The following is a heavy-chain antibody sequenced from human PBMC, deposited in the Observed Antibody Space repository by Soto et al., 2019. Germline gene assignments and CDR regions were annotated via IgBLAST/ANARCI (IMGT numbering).Heavy chain of an antibody. D-gene: IGHD6-13*01. Sequence: QVQLVQSGTEVKKPGASVKVSCKASGYTFTSYGIHSVRQAPGQRLEWMGWINAANGDTKYSQKFQGRVTITRDTSASTAYMELSSLRCDDTAVYYCVRRHVSATGIDWFDPWGQGTLVTVSS. J-gene: IGHJ5*02. CDR2: INAANGDT. CDR3: VRRHVSATGIDWFDP. V-gene: IGHV1-3*01. CDR1: GYTFTSYG.